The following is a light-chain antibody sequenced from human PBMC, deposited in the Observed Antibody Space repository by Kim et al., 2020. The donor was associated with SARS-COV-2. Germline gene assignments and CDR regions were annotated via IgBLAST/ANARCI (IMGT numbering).Light chain of an antibody. V-gene: IGLV2-23*02. J-gene: IGLJ3*02. CDR1: SSDVGSYKL. CDR3: CSYAGSYTWV. Sequence: GQSITISCTGTSSDVGSYKLVSWYQQHPGKAPKLMISEVNKRPSGVSNRFSGSKSGNTASLTISGLQAEDEADYYCCSYAGSYTWVFGGGTKLTVL. CDR2: EVN.